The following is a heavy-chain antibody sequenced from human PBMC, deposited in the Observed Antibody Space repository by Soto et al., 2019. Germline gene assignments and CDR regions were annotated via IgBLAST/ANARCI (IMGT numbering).Heavy chain of an antibody. D-gene: IGHD3-10*01. J-gene: IGHJ4*02. CDR2: IIPTFGTA. Sequence: SVKVSCKASGGPFSNYAISWVRQAPGQGLEWMGGIIPTFGTANYAQKFQGRVTITADKSTSTAYMELSSLRSEDTAVYYCARVSLPYGSGSYYKFSFDYWGQGTLVTVSS. CDR3: ARVSLPYGSGSYYKFSFDY. V-gene: IGHV1-69*06. CDR1: GGPFSNYA.